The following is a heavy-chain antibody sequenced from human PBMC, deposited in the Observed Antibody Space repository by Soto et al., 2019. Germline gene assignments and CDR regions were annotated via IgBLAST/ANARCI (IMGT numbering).Heavy chain of an antibody. D-gene: IGHD2-2*01. V-gene: IGHV4-59*01. CDR1: GGSISSYY. Sequence: SETLSLTCTVSGGSISSYYWSWIRQPPGKGLEWIGYIYYSGSTNYNPSLKSRVTISVDTSKNQFSLKLSSVTAADTAVYYCARGQDIVVVPAARLHPGLYYMDVWGKGTTVTVSS. CDR3: ARGQDIVVVPAARLHPGLYYMDV. J-gene: IGHJ6*03. CDR2: IYYSGST.